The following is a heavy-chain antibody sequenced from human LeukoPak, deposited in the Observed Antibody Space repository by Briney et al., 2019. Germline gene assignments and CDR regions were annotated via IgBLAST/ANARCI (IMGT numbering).Heavy chain of an antibody. CDR2: MIHIFGIA. V-gene: IGHV1-69*10. CDR3: ARESTGRSGAFEI. Sequence: ASVKVSCEASVGTFSSYAISWVRQAPGPGLEWMGGMIHIFGIANYAQKFQRRATITADKSTSTAYMELSSLRPEDTAVYYCARESTGRSGAFEIWGQGTMVTVSS. CDR1: VGTFSSYA. D-gene: IGHD5/OR15-5a*01. J-gene: IGHJ3*02.